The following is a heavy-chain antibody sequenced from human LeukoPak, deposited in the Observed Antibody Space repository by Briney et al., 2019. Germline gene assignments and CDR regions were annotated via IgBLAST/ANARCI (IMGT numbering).Heavy chain of an antibody. CDR2: IKQDGSEK. D-gene: IGHD4-23*01. J-gene: IGHJ4*02. V-gene: IGHV3-7*01. Sequence: GGSLRLSCAASGFTFSSYWMSWVRQAPGKGLEWVANIKQDGSEKYYVDSVKGRFTISRDNAKNSLFLQMNSLRAEDAAVYYCVRGNDYGGPHYWGQGTLVTVSS. CDR3: VRGNDYGGPHY. CDR1: GFTFSSYW.